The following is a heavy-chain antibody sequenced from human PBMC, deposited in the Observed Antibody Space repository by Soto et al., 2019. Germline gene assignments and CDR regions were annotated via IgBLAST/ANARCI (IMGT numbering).Heavy chain of an antibody. CDR2: TYYRSKSYN. Sequence: SQTLSLTCAISGDSVSSNSAGWNWIRQSPSRGLEWLGRTYYRSKSYNDYAVSVKSRITINPDTSKNQFSLQLNSVTPEDTAVYYCTRDRYYCDSSGPLNDAFDIWGQGTMVTVSS. CDR1: GDSVSSNSAG. CDR3: TRDRYYCDSSGPLNDAFDI. V-gene: IGHV6-1*01. J-gene: IGHJ3*02. D-gene: IGHD3-22*01.